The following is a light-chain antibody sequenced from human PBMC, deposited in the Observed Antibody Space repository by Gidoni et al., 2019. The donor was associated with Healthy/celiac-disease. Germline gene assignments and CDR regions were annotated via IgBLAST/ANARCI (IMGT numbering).Light chain of an antibody. CDR3: QQRSNWPRIT. CDR2: DAS. Sequence: EIVLTQSPATLSLSPGERATLSCRASQSVSSYLAWYQQKHGQAPRLLIYDASNRATGSPARFSGSGSGTDFTLTISSLEPEDFAVYYCQQRSNWPRITFGQXTRLEIK. CDR1: QSVSSY. J-gene: IGKJ5*01. V-gene: IGKV3-11*01.